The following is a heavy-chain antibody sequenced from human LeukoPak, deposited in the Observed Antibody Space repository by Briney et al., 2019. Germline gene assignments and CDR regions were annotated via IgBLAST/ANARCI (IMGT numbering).Heavy chain of an antibody. CDR2: IYSGGST. D-gene: IGHD5-18*01. Sequence: GGSLRLSCAASGFSVSSNYMSWVRQAPGKGLEWVSVIYSGGSTYYADSVKGRFTISRDNSKNTLYLQMNSLRAEDTAVYYCASGRSYGSYFDYWGQGTLVTVSS. V-gene: IGHV3-53*01. CDR3: ASGRSYGSYFDY. CDR1: GFSVSSNY. J-gene: IGHJ4*02.